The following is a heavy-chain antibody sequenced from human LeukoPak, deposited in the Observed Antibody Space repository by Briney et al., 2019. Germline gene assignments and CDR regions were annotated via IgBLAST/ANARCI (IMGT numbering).Heavy chain of an antibody. CDR3: AKCVVLMVYAPADV. CDR2: VSSNGAKT. Sequence: GGSLRLSCAASGFTFSSYAITWVRQAPGKGLEWVSAVSSNGAKTYYADSVKGRFTISRDNYKNMVFLQMNSLRAEDTAVYYCAKCVVLMVYAPADVWGQGTTVTVSS. CDR1: GFTFSSYA. D-gene: IGHD2-8*01. J-gene: IGHJ6*02. V-gene: IGHV3-23*01.